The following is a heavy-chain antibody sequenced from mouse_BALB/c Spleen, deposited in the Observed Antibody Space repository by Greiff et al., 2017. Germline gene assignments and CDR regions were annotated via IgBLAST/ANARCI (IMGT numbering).Heavy chain of an antibody. CDR3: ARDYGSKGFAY. CDR1: GYTFSSYW. V-gene: IGHV1-9*01. Sequence: QVQLQQSGAELMKPGASVKISRKATGYTFSSYWIEWVKQRPGHGLEWIGEILPGSGSTNYNEKFKGKATFTADTSSNTAYMQLSSLTSEDSAVYYCARDYGSKGFAYWGQGTLVTVSA. CDR2: ILPGSGST. J-gene: IGHJ3*01. D-gene: IGHD1-1*01.